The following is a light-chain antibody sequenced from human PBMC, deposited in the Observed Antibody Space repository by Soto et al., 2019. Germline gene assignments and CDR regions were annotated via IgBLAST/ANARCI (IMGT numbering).Light chain of an antibody. CDR2: DVT. J-gene: IGLJ2*01. CDR3: SSYTSGSTLV. CDR1: SSDIGAYNY. Sequence: QSALTQPASVSGSPGQSITISCTGTSSDIGAYNYVSWYQQHPGRAPKLMIYDVTNRPSGVSDRFSGSKYGNTASLTISGLQAEDEADYYCSSYTSGSTLVFGGGTKLTVL. V-gene: IGLV2-14*01.